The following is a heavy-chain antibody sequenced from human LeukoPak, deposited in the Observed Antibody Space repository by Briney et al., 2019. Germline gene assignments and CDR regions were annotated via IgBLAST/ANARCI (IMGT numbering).Heavy chain of an antibody. Sequence: GASGKVSAKASGYTFTSYDINWVRQATGQGLEWMGWMNPNSGNTGYAQKFQGRVTMTRNTSISTAYMELSSLRSEDTAVYYCARGSLRVRGDFDYWGQGTLVTVSS. CDR1: GYTFTSYD. V-gene: IGHV1-8*01. CDR3: ARGSLRVRGDFDY. J-gene: IGHJ4*02. CDR2: MNPNSGNT. D-gene: IGHD3-10*01.